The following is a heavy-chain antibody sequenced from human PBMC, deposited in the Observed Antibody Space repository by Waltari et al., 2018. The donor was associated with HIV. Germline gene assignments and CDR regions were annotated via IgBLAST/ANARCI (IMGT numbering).Heavy chain of an antibody. CDR2: INPFSGGT. V-gene: IGHV1-2*02. CDR1: GYHFNSFY. D-gene: IGHD3-10*01. CDR3: AKTYYGPTSYYNVGAFDV. Sequence: VPLVQSGAQVKEPGDSVKVSCRASGYHFNSFYLHRMRQVPGQGLQWVGFINPFSGGTNYAQKFRGRVTLTRDTSIDTSFMELTGLGSDDTAVYYFAKTYYGPTSYYNVGAFDVWGQGTMVSVSS. J-gene: IGHJ3*01.